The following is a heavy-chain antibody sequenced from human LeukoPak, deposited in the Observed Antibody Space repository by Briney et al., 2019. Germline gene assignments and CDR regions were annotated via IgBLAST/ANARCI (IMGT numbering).Heavy chain of an antibody. Sequence: PGGSPRLSCAASEFTFSIYAMSWVRQAPGRGLEWVASITSTGESTWYAGSVKGRFTISRDNSKYTVYLQMNSLRAEDTAIYYCAKDRPNYFGTNGHYYRRDGDFWGQGTLVTVSS. D-gene: IGHD3-22*01. CDR3: AKDRPNYFGTNGHYYRRDGDF. CDR2: ITSTGEST. J-gene: IGHJ4*02. V-gene: IGHV3-23*01. CDR1: EFTFSIYA.